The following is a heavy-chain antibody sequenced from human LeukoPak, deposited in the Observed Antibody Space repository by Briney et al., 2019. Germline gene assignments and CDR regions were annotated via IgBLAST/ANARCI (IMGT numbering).Heavy chain of an antibody. CDR1: GGSISSSSYY. D-gene: IGHD4-17*01. Sequence: SETLSLTCTVSGGSISSSSYYWGWIRQPPGKGLEWIGSIYYSGSTNYNPSLKSRVTISVDTSKNQFSLKLRSVTAADTAVYYCATNDYGDYHFDYWGQGTLVTVSS. J-gene: IGHJ4*02. CDR3: ATNDYGDYHFDY. V-gene: IGHV4-39*07. CDR2: IYYSGST.